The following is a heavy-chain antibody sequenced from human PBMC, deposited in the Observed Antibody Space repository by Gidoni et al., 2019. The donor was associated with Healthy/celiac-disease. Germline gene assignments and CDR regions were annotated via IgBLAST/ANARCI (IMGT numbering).Heavy chain of an antibody. J-gene: IGHJ6*02. V-gene: IGHV4-34*01. CDR2: INHSGST. CDR3: ARTTTVPTGDYGMDV. D-gene: IGHD4-4*01. CDR1: GGSFSGYY. Sequence: QVQLQQWGAGLLMPSETLSLTCAVYGGSFSGYYWSWIRQPPGKGLEWIGEINHSGSTNYNPSLKSRVTISVDTSKNQFSLKLSSVTAADTAVYYCARTTTVPTGDYGMDVWGQGTTVTVSS.